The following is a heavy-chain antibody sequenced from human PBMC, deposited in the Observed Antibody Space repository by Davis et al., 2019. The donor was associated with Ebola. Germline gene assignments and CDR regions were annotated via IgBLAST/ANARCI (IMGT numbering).Heavy chain of an antibody. CDR2: TYYYRSQWYI. CDR3: ARGWLRSKFDY. J-gene: IGHJ4*02. CDR1: GDSVSLNSAG. Sequence: HSQTLSLTCAISGDSVSLNSAGWNWIRQSPSRGLEWLGRTYYYRSQWYIDYAVSVKSRITINPDTSKNQFSLQLNSVTPEDTAVYYCARGWLRSKFDYWGQGTLVTVSS. D-gene: IGHD5-12*01. V-gene: IGHV6-1*01.